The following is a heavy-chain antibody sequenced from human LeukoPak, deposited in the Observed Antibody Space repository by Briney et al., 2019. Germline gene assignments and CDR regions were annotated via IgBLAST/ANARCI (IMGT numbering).Heavy chain of an antibody. V-gene: IGHV4-4*07. D-gene: IGHD5-18*01. CDR1: GVSISSYS. CDR2: IYTSGST. CDR3: ARDTYNYGSSAYYFDY. Sequence: PSETLSLTCTVSGVSISSYSWGWIRQPAGKGLDWIGRIYTSGSTNYNPSLKSRVTMSVDTSKNQFSLKLSSVTAADTAVYYCARDTYNYGSSAYYFDYWGQGTLVTVSS. J-gene: IGHJ4*02.